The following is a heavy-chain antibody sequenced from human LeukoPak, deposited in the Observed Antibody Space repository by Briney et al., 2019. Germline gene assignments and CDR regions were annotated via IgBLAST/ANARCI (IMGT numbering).Heavy chain of an antibody. CDR2: TYCRSTCYS. V-gene: IGHV6-1*01. CDR3: ARGTAHYFGY. J-gene: IGHJ4*02. Sequence: SQTLSLTCVISGDTVSSNSAAWNWFRQSPSRGLEWLGRTYCRSTCYSDYAVSVKSRITINPDTSKNQFCLQLNSVTPEDTAVYYCARGTAHYFGYWGQGTLVTVSS. CDR1: GDTVSSNSAA. D-gene: IGHD5-18*01.